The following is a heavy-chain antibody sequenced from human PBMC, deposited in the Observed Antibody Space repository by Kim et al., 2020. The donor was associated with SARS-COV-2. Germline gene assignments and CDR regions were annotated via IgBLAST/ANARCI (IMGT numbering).Heavy chain of an antibody. CDR3: ARVGKTVTTYYYYGMDV. J-gene: IGHJ6*02. Sequence: SVKVSCKASGGTFSSYAISWVRQAPGQGLEWMGGIIPIFGTANYAQKFQGRVTITADESTSTAYMELSSLRSEDTAVYYCARVGKTVTTYYYYGMDVWGQGTTVTVSS. CDR1: GGTFSSYA. D-gene: IGHD4-17*01. CDR2: IIPIFGTA. V-gene: IGHV1-69*13.